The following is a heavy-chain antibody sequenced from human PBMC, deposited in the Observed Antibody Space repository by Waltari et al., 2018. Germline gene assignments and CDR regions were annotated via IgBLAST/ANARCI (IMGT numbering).Heavy chain of an antibody. CDR3: AKESITMIVSIDY. D-gene: IGHD3-22*01. J-gene: IGHJ4*02. V-gene: IGHV3-23*01. CDR1: GFTFSSYT. CDR2: MSGSGGST. Sequence: EVQLLESGGGLVQPGGSLRLSCAASGFTFSSYTMNWVRQAPGKGLEWVSGMSGSGGSTYYADSVRGRFTISRDNSKNTLYLQMNSLRAEDTAVYYCAKESITMIVSIDYWGLGTLVTVSS.